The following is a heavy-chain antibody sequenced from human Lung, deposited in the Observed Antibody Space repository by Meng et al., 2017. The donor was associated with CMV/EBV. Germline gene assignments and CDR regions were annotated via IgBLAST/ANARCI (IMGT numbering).Heavy chain of an antibody. CDR1: GGSFSNYY. Sequence: GSLRLSCAVYGGSFSNYYWTWIRQSPGKGLTWIGEIDHNGSPNYSPSPKSRVTMSVDTSNNHFSLKLTSVTAADSGVYYCTRGPMRSWFDPWGQGTLVTVSS. CDR3: TRGPMRSWFDP. J-gene: IGHJ5*02. CDR2: IDHNGSP. V-gene: IGHV4-34*01.